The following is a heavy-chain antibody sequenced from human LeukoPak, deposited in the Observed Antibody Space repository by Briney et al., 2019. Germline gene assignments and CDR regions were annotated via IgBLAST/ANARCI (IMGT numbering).Heavy chain of an antibody. CDR3: ARDPDSSWYFDY. CDR2: IYSGGST. Sequence: GGSLRLSWAASGFTVSSNYMSWVRQAPGKGLEWVSVIYSGGSTYYADSVKGRFTISRDNSKNTLYLQMNSLRAEDTAVYYCARDPDSSWYFDYWGQGTLVTVSS. D-gene: IGHD6-13*01. J-gene: IGHJ4*02. CDR1: GFTVSSNY. V-gene: IGHV3-66*01.